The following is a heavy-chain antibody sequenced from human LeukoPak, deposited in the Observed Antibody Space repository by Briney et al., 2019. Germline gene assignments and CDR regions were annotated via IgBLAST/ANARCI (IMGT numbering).Heavy chain of an antibody. CDR3: ARDGAPGIDY. CDR1: GDSISSYY. D-gene: IGHD4-17*01. Sequence: KPSETLSLTCTVSGDSISSYYWSWIRQPPGKGLEWIGYIYYSGSTNCNPSLKSRVTISVDTSKNQFSLKLSSVTAADTAVYYCARDGAPGIDYWGQGTLVTVSS. J-gene: IGHJ4*02. V-gene: IGHV4-59*01. CDR2: IYYSGST.